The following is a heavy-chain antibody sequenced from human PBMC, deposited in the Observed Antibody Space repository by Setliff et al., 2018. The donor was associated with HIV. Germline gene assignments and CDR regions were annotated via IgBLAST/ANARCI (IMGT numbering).Heavy chain of an antibody. CDR3: ARGAGWNAPSDY. CDR2: MIIKSSNT. Sequence: GASVKVSCKASGYTFNHYDINWVRQAPGQGLEWMGWMIIKSSNTGYAQKFQGRVTMTRDTSIATAYMELSSLRSDDTAVYFCARGAGWNAPSDYWGQGTLVTVSS. V-gene: IGHV1-8*02. CDR1: GYTFNHYD. D-gene: IGHD1-1*01. J-gene: IGHJ4*02.